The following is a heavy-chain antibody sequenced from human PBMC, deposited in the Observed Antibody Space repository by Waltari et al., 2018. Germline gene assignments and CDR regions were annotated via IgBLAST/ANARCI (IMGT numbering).Heavy chain of an antibody. Sequence: QVQLVESGGGVVQPGRSLRLSCAASGFTFSSSGMTWVRQAPGKGLEWVAVIWYDGSNKYYADSVKGRFTISRDNSKNTLYLQMNSLRAEDTAMYYCAKGGIAAAVDYWGQGTLVTVSS. J-gene: IGHJ4*02. CDR2: IWYDGSNK. CDR3: AKGGIAAAVDY. CDR1: GFTFSSSG. D-gene: IGHD6-13*01. V-gene: IGHV3-30*18.